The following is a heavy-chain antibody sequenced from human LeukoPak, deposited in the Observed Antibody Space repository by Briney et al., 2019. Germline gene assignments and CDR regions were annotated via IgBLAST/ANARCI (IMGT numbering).Heavy chain of an antibody. D-gene: IGHD5-18*01. Sequence: GASVKVSCKASGYTFTSYCMHWVRQAPGQGLEWMGIINPSGGSTSYAQKFQGRVTMTRDTSTSTVYMELSSLRSEDTAVYYCARPVSHVDTAMVGGYWGQGTLVTVSS. CDR2: INPSGGST. V-gene: IGHV1-46*01. CDR1: GYTFTSYC. J-gene: IGHJ4*02. CDR3: ARPVSHVDTAMVGGY.